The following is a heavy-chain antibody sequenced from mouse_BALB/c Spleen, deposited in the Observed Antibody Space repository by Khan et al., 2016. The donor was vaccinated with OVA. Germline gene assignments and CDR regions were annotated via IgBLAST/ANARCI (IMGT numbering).Heavy chain of an antibody. V-gene: IGHV3-2*02. CDR3: ARDGSRYNYAMDY. Sequence: EVQLQESGPGLVKPSQSLSLTRTVTGYSITSDYAWNWIRQFPGNKLEWMGYISSSGSTNYNPALKSRISITRDTSKNQFFLQLNSVTTEDTATYYCARDGSRYNYAMDYWGQGTSGTVSS. CDR2: ISSSGST. D-gene: IGHD2-3*01. CDR1: GYSITSDYA. J-gene: IGHJ4*01.